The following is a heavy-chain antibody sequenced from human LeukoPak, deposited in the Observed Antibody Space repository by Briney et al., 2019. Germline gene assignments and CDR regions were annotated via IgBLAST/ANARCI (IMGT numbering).Heavy chain of an antibody. Sequence: PGGSLRLSGAASGFTFGSCWMNWVRQTPGKGLEWVANINQDGSQKFYVDSVKGRFTISRDNAKNSLYLQMNSLRAEDTAVYYCARDHQAAAVYDYWGQGTLVTVSS. CDR2: INQDGSQK. J-gene: IGHJ4*02. CDR1: GFTFGSCW. V-gene: IGHV3-7*01. D-gene: IGHD6-13*01. CDR3: ARDHQAAAVYDY.